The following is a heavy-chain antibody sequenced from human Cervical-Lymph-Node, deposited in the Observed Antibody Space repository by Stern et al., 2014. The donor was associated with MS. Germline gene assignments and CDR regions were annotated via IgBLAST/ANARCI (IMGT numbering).Heavy chain of an antibody. CDR3: ARGVSFSSGWYYFDY. CDR2: VWSDGSNK. D-gene: IGHD6-19*01. J-gene: IGHJ4*02. Sequence: VQLVESGGGVVQPGRSLRLSCAASKFTFSNYGMHWVRQAPGKGLEWVAVVWSDGSNKYYADSVKGRFTISRDNSKNTLYLQMNSLRAEDTAVYYCARGVSFSSGWYYFDYWGQGTLVTVSS. CDR1: KFTFSNYG. V-gene: IGHV3-33*01.